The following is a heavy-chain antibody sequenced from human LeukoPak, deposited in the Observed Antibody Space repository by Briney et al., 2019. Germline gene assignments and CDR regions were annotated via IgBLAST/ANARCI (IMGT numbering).Heavy chain of an antibody. CDR3: ARGPRRDNLYYDFWSGYYSYYYYYYMDL. J-gene: IGHJ6*03. CDR2: MYPNSGKT. CDR1: VYSFTSYD. D-gene: IGHD3-3*01. Sequence: VASVTVSCKASVYSFTSYDYYWVRLDPGQGIERMGGMYPNSGKTGNVHKFHGRVTITSNSSISTAYMELGSMRSDDTAVHYCARGPRRDNLYYDFWSGYYSYYYYYYMDLWGKGTTVTVSS. V-gene: IGHV1-8*03.